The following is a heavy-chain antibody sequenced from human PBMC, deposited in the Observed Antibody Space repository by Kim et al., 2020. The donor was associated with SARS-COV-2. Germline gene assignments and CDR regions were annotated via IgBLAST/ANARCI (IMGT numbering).Heavy chain of an antibody. J-gene: IGHJ4*02. CDR2: IHPGDSET. Sequence: GDSLKISCKGSGYTYSTYWIGWVRQRPGKGLEWMGIIHPGDSETRYSPSFEGQVSFSVDRSIHTAYLQWTSLKTSDTAMYYCARRGSGYGFDFWGQGTLVTVSA. CDR3: ARRGSGYGFDF. CDR1: GYTYSTYW. V-gene: IGHV5-51*01. D-gene: IGHD3-22*01.